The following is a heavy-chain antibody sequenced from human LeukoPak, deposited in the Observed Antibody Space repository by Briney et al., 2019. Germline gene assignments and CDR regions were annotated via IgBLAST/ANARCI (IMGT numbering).Heavy chain of an antibody. CDR1: GFTFSKYA. D-gene: IGHD3-9*01. V-gene: IGHV3-23*01. CDR2: VSGRDTST. J-gene: IGHJ4*02. CDR3: AKWGYYVVLTGYYDSDY. Sequence: GGSLRLSCPASGFTFSKYAMSWVRQAPGKGMEWVSAVSGRDTSTYYTDSVKGRFTISRDNSQNTLYLQMNSLSAEDTAIYYGAKWGYYVVLTGYYDSDYWGQGTLFTVSS.